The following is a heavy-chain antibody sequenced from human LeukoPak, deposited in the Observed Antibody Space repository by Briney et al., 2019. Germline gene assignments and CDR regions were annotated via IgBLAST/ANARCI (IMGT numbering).Heavy chain of an antibody. D-gene: IGHD2-2*01. CDR2: INPNSVGT. CDR1: GYTFTGYY. V-gene: IGHV1-2*02. CDR3: ARGPDIVVVPAAYYYYYYMDV. J-gene: IGHJ6*03. Sequence: ASVKVSCKASGYTFTGYYMHWVRQAPGQGLEWMGWINPNSVGTNYAQKFQGRVTMTRDTSISTAYMELSRLRSDDTAVYYCARGPDIVVVPAAYYYYYYMDVWGKGTTVTVSS.